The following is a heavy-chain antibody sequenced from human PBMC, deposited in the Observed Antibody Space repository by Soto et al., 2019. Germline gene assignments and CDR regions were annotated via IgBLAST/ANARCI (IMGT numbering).Heavy chain of an antibody. D-gene: IGHD5-12*01. Sequence: GGSLRLSCEASGFTFGSYAMTWVRQAPGKGLEWVSSISGSGGNTYYADSVKGRFTMSRDNSKNTLYLQMNSLRAEDTALYYCAKKVKDGYNYGFDYWRQRTLVTVPS. V-gene: IGHV3-23*01. CDR1: GFTFGSYA. CDR2: ISGSGGNT. CDR3: AKKVKDGYNYGFDY. J-gene: IGHJ4*02.